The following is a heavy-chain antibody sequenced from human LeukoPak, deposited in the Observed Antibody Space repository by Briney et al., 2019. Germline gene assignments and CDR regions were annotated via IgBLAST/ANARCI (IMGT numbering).Heavy chain of an antibody. CDR1: GFTFSSYG. Sequence: GGSLRLSCAASGFTFSSYGMHWVRQAPGKGLEWVAVISYDGSNKYYADSVKGRFTISRDNSKNTLYLQMSSLRAEDTAVYYCVKGEIQLWPVRGRGAFDYWGQGTLVTVSS. D-gene: IGHD5-18*01. CDR2: ISYDGSNK. V-gene: IGHV3-30*18. CDR3: VKGEIQLWPVRGRGAFDY. J-gene: IGHJ4*02.